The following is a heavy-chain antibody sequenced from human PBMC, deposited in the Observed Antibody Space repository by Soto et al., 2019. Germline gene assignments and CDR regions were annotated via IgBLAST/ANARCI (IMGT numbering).Heavy chain of an antibody. CDR2: INPSGGST. Sequence: QVQLVQSGAEVKKPGASVKVSCKASGYTFTSYDMHWVRQAPGQGLEWMGIINPSGGSTSYAQKFQGRVHMPKDTSTSIVYMELRSLRSEDTAVYYCARVDYGGNSSKYWGQGTLVTVSS. D-gene: IGHD4-17*01. CDR1: GYTFTSYD. CDR3: ARVDYGGNSSKY. J-gene: IGHJ4*02. V-gene: IGHV1-46*01.